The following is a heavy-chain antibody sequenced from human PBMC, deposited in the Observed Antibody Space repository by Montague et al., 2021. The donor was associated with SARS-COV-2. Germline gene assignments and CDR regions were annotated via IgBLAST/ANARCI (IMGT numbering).Heavy chain of an antibody. V-gene: IGHV4-39*07. Sequence: SETLSLTCSVSDASISTSNYCGWLRQTPGKSLEWIASIHFTGTTYYKPSPKSRVTISVDTSKNQFSLKLTSQTAADTAIYFCARDRNDGYDRFFDYWGQGTLVTVAS. J-gene: IGHJ4*02. CDR1: DASISTSNY. D-gene: IGHD5-12*01. CDR3: ARDRNDGYDRFFDY. CDR2: IHFTGTT.